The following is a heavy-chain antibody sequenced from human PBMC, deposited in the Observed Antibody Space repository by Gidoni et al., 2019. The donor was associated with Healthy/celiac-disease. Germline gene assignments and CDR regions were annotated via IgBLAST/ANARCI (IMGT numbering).Heavy chain of an antibody. CDR1: GFTFDDYA. CDR3: AKDMAGSPSLLRYFGGGDYYYGMDV. CDR2: ISWNSGSI. D-gene: IGHD3-9*01. V-gene: IGHV3-9*01. J-gene: IGHJ6*02. Sequence: EVQLVESGGGLVQPGRSLRLSCAASGFTFDDYAMHWVRQAPGKGLEWVSGISWNSGSIGYADSVKGRFTISRDNAKNSLYLQMNSLRAEDTALYYCAKDMAGSPSLLRYFGGGDYYYGMDVWGQGTTVTVSS.